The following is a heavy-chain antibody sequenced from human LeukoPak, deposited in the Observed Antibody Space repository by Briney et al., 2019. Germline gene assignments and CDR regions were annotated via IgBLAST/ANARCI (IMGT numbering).Heavy chain of an antibody. CDR2: IYHGGST. J-gene: IGHJ4*02. Sequence: SETLSLTCTVSGGSISSYYWSWIRQPPGKGLEWIGYIYHGGSTNYNPSLKSRVTISVDMSKNQISLKLSSVTAADTAVYYCARSRVWSDYWGYFDYWGQGTLVTVSS. D-gene: IGHD3-3*01. V-gene: IGHV4-59*01. CDR3: ARSRVWSDYWGYFDY. CDR1: GGSISSYY.